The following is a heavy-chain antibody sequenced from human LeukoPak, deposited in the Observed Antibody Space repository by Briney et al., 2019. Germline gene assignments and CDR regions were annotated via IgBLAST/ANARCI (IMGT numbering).Heavy chain of an antibody. CDR3: ARDARYSNYPPGVYYMDV. CDR1: GYTFTGYY. CDR2: INPNSGGT. V-gene: IGHV1-2*02. Sequence: ASVKVSCQASGYTFTGYYMHWVRQAPGQGLDWMGWINPNSGGTNYAQKFQGRVTMTRDTSISTAYMELSRLRCDDTAVYYCARDARYSNYPPGVYYMDVWGKGTTVTVSS. D-gene: IGHD4-11*01. J-gene: IGHJ6*03.